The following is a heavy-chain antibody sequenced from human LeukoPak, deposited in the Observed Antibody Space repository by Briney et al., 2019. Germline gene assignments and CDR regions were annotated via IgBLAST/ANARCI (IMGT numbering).Heavy chain of an antibody. CDR3: ARGGGSGYSGTY. Sequence: SVKVSCKASGGTFSSYTISWVRQAPGQGLEWMGGIVPIFGTANYAQKFQGRVTITADESTSTAYMELSSLRSEDTAVYHCARGGGSGYSGTYWGQGSLVTVSS. V-gene: IGHV1-69*13. D-gene: IGHD3-10*01. CDR2: IVPIFGTA. J-gene: IGHJ4*02. CDR1: GGTFSSYT.